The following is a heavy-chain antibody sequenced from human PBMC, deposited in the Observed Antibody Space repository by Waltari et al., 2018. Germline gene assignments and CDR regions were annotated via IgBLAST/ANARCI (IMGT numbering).Heavy chain of an antibody. CDR2: INTNSGGT. CDR1: GYTFTGYY. J-gene: IGHJ4*02. D-gene: IGHD5-12*01. V-gene: IGHV1-2*02. Sequence: QVQLVQSGAEVKKPGASVKVSCKASGYTFTGYYMHWVRQAPGQGLEWTGWINTNSGGTSYAQKFQGRVTMTRDTSTSTAYMERSRLRSDDTAVYYCARVTLGERDGYNAPNFDYWGQGTLVNVSS. CDR3: ARVTLGERDGYNAPNFDY.